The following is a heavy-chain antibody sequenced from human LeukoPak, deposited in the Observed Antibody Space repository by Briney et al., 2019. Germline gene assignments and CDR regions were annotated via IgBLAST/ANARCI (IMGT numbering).Heavy chain of an antibody. CDR1: GFTFSNFV. Sequence: SGGSLRLSCAASGFTFSNFVMYWVRQAPGKGLEWVSGVNGGGGTKYYADSVKGRFTISRDNSKNILYLQMNSLRAEDTAVYYCAKSGLAASGRNIWFDPWGQGTLVTVSS. D-gene: IGHD6-13*01. J-gene: IGHJ5*02. CDR3: AKSGLAASGRNIWFDP. V-gene: IGHV3-23*01. CDR2: VNGGGGTK.